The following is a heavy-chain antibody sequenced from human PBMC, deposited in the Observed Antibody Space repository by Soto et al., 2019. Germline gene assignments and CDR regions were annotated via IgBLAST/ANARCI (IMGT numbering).Heavy chain of an antibody. J-gene: IGHJ4*02. CDR1: GFTVSSNY. Sequence: EVQLVESGGGLVQPGGSLRLSCAASGFTVSSNYMSWVRQAPGKGLEWVSVIYSGGSTYYADSVKGRFTISRDNSKHTLYLQMNSLRAEDTAVYYCARESGIPYYFDYWGQGTLVTVSS. D-gene: IGHD1-20*01. CDR2: IYSGGST. V-gene: IGHV3-66*01. CDR3: ARESGIPYYFDY.